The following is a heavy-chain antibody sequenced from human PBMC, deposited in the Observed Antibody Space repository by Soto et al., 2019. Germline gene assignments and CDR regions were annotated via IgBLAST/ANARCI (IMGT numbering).Heavy chain of an antibody. CDR2: ISSSSSTI. CDR3: ARDADITIFGVVPEYYYYGMDV. Sequence: GGSLRLSCAASGFTFSSYSMNWVRQAPGKGLEWVSYISSSSSTIYYADSVKGRFTISRDNAKNSLYLQMNSLRAEDTAVYYCARDADITIFGVVPEYYYYGMDVWGQGTTVTVSS. CDR1: GFTFSSYS. V-gene: IGHV3-48*04. D-gene: IGHD3-3*01. J-gene: IGHJ6*02.